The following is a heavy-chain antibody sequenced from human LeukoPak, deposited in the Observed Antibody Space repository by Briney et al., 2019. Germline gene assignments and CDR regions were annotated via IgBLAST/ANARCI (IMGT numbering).Heavy chain of an antibody. CDR3: ARGGLIVVVVAAWYSWFDP. J-gene: IGHJ5*02. V-gene: IGHV4-34*01. Sequence: SETLSLTCAVYGGSFSGYYLSWIRQPPGKGLEWIWEINHSGSTNYNPSLKSRVTISVDTSKNQFYLKLSSVTAADTAVYYCARGGLIVVVVAAWYSWFDPWGQGTLVTVSS. CDR1: GGSFSGYY. CDR2: INHSGST. D-gene: IGHD2-15*01.